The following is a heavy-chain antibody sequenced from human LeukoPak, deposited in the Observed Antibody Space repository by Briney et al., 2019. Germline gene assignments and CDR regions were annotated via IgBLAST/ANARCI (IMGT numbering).Heavy chain of an antibody. D-gene: IGHD3-3*01. V-gene: IGHV1-69*05. CDR2: IIPIFGTA. CDR3: AGDRDFWSGYLFDY. Sequence: SVKVSCKASGGTFSSYAISWVRQAPGQGLEWMGRIIPIFGTANYAQKFQGRVTITTDESTSTAYMELSSLRSEDTAVYYCAGDRDFWSGYLFDYWGQGTLVTVSS. J-gene: IGHJ4*02. CDR1: GGTFSSYA.